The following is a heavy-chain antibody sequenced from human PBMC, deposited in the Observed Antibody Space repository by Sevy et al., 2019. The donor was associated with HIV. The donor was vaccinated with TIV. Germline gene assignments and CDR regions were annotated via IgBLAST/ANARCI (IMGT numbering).Heavy chain of an antibody. D-gene: IGHD3-9*01. CDR3: AKEGYDILTGFEPGNFDS. V-gene: IGHV3-30*18. CDR1: GFTFGSYD. CDR2: ISYDGTIK. J-gene: IGHJ4*02. Sequence: GGSLRLSCAASGFTFGSYDMHWVRQAPGKGLEWVAGISYDGTIKSYADSVRGRFSISRDNADSTLYLLMDSLRAEDTAVYYCAKEGYDILTGFEPGNFDSWGQGTLVTVSS.